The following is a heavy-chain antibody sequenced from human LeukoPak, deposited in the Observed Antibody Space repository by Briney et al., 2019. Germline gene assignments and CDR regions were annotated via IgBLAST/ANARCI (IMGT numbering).Heavy chain of an antibody. CDR3: AREDIGCSSTSCYFLYYYGMDV. J-gene: IGHJ6*02. CDR1: GGSFSGYY. Sequence: PSETLSLTCAVYGGSFSGYYWSWIRQPPGKGLEWIGEINHSGSTNYNPSLKSRVTISVDTSKNQFSLKLSSVTAADTAVYYCAREDIGCSSTSCYFLYYYGMDVWGQGTTVTVSS. V-gene: IGHV4-34*01. D-gene: IGHD2-2*01. CDR2: INHSGST.